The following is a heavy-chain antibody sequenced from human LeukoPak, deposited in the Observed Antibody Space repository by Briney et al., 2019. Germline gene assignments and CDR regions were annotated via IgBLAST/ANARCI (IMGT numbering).Heavy chain of an antibody. D-gene: IGHD5-24*01. J-gene: IGHJ4*02. Sequence: GGSLRLSCAASGFTSSSYWMHWVRQAPGKGLVWVSRINSDGSSTSYADSVKGRFTISRDNAKNTLYLQMNSLRAEDTAVYYCARDMGWLQYDYWGQGTLVTVSS. CDR2: INSDGSST. V-gene: IGHV3-74*01. CDR3: ARDMGWLQYDY. CDR1: GFTSSSYW.